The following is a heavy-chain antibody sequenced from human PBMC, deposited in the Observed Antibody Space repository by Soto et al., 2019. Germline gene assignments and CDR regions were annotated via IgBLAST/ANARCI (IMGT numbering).Heavy chain of an antibody. CDR1: GFTFSDSA. CDR3: SRIDVDITMAHPFDY. CDR2: IRSKAYNYAT. J-gene: IGHJ4*02. D-gene: IGHD5-18*01. Sequence: GGSLRLSCAASGFTFSDSAIHWVRQASGKGLEWVGRIRSKAYNYATAYSASVKGRFTISRDDSKSTAFLQMNSLKTEDTAMYYCSRIDVDITMAHPFDYWGQGILVTVSS. V-gene: IGHV3-73*01.